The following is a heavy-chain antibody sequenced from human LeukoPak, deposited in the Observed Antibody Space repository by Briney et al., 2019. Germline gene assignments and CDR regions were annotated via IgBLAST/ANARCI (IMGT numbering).Heavy chain of an antibody. CDR2: IYHSGST. V-gene: IGHV4-4*02. CDR3: ARHLPGYSNTWPGP. Sequence: SETLSLTCAVPGGSISSSNWWSWVRQPPGKGLEWIGEIYHSGSTNYNPSLKSRVTVSVDKTKNQFSLKLSSVTAADTAVYYCARHLPGYSNTWPGPWGQGNLVTVSS. J-gene: IGHJ5*02. D-gene: IGHD4-11*01. CDR1: GGSISSSNW.